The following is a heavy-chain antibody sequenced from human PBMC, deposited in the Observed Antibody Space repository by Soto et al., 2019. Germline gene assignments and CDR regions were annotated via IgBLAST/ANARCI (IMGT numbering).Heavy chain of an antibody. D-gene: IGHD2-2*01. Sequence: PGGSLRLSCAASGFTFSSYGMHWVRQAPGKGLEWVSAVSGSGGSVYYADSVRGRFTISRDNSKNTLYLQVNSLRAEDTAIYYCAKGSVVGADYSYGMDVWGQGTTVTVSS. CDR1: GFTFSSYG. V-gene: IGHV3-23*01. CDR2: VSGSGGSV. J-gene: IGHJ6*02. CDR3: AKGSVVGADYSYGMDV.